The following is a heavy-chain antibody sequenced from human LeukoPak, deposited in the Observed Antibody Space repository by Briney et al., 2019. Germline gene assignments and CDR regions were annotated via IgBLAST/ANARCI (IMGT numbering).Heavy chain of an antibody. D-gene: IGHD6-13*01. J-gene: IGHJ4*02. CDR2: ISGDGGSI. Sequence: PGGPLRLSCAASGFNFDEYAIYWVRQGPGKGLEWVSLISGDGGSIYYADSVKGRFTISRDNSKNSLYLQMNSLRTEDTALYYCAKEDYSSSWYALDYWGQGTLVTVSS. V-gene: IGHV3-43*02. CDR3: AKEDYSSSWYALDY. CDR1: GFNFDEYA.